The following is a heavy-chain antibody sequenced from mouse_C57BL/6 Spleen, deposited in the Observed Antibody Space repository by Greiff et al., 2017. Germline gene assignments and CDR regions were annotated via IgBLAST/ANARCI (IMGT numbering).Heavy chain of an antibody. J-gene: IGHJ4*01. CDR1: GFTFSSYA. V-gene: IGHV5-9-1*02. Sequence: EVNVVESGEGLVKPGGSLKLSCAASGFTFSSYAMSWVRQTPEKRLEWVAYISSGGDYIYYADTVKGRVTISRDNARNTLYLQMSSLKSEDTAMYYCTRDGYYGGGYYAMDYWGQGTSVTVSS. CDR2: ISSGGDYI. CDR3: TRDGYYGGGYYAMDY. D-gene: IGHD2-3*01.